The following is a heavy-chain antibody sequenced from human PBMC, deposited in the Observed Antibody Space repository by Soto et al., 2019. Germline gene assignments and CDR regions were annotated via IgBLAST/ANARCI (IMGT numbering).Heavy chain of an antibody. CDR2: INPSGGST. Sequence: ASVEVSSKASGYTFTSYYLHWVRQAPGQGLEWMGIINPSGGSTSYAQKFQGRVTMTRDTSTSALYMELRRRRSEDTAVYCFARDLPYFGGDGRGSDYYYYNGIDGRGQGPTGTVSS. V-gene: IGHV1-46*01. CDR1: GYTFTSYY. J-gene: IGHJ6*02. D-gene: IGHD2-21*02. CDR3: ARDLPYFGGDGRGSDYYYYNGIDG.